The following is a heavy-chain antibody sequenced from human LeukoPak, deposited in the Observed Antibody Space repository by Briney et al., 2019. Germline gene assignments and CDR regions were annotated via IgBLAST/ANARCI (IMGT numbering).Heavy chain of an antibody. V-gene: IGHV4-4*07. CDR3: ARDREVGATGYYFDY. J-gene: IGHJ4*02. CDR2: IYTSGST. Sequence: SSETLSLTCTISGASIDSYYWSWIRQPAGKGLEWIGRIYTSGSTTYNSSLKGRVTISLDTSKNHFSLRLSSVTAADTAVYYCARDREVGATGYYFDYWGQGTLVTVSS. D-gene: IGHD1-26*01. CDR1: GASIDSYY.